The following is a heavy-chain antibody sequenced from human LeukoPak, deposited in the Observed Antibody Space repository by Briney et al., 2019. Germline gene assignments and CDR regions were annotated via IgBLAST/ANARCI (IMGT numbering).Heavy chain of an antibody. Sequence: PGGSLRLSCAASGSTVSSNHTSWVRQAPGKGLKWVSIIYSGGTTYYADSVKGRFTISRDNSKNTLYLQMNTLRAEDTAVYYCARDADYGGSPDAFDVWGRGTIVTVSS. J-gene: IGHJ3*01. CDR3: ARDADYGGSPDAFDV. CDR1: GSTVSSNH. D-gene: IGHD4-23*01. V-gene: IGHV3-53*01. CDR2: IYSGGTT.